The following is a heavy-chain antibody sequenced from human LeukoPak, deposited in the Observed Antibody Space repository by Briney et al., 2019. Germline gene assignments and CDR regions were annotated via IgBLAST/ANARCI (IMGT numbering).Heavy chain of an antibody. J-gene: IGHJ3*02. CDR1: GYTFTGYF. CDR3: AREISGAFEI. V-gene: IGHV1-2*06. Sequence: ASVKVSCKASGYTFTGYFMHWVRQAPGQGLEWMGRINPNSGGTNYAQKFQGRVTMTRDTSISTAYIEMNRLTSDDTAVYYCAREISGAFEIWGQGTMVTVSS. CDR2: INPNSGGT.